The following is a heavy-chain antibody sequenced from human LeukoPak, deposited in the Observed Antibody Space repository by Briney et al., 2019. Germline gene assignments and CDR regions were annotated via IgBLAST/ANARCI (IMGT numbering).Heavy chain of an antibody. Sequence: NPSETLSLTCAVYGGSFSGYYWSWIRQPPGKGLEWIGEINHSGSTNYNPSLKSRVTISVDTSKNQFSLKLSSVTAADTAVYYCARESAARYYGSGLGAFDIWGQGTMVTVSS. D-gene: IGHD3-10*01. CDR2: INHSGST. CDR3: ARESAARYYGSGLGAFDI. V-gene: IGHV4-34*01. CDR1: GGSFSGYY. J-gene: IGHJ3*02.